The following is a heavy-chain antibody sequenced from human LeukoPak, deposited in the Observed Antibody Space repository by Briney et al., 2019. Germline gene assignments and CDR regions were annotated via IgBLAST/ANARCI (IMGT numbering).Heavy chain of an antibody. CDR3: ARDDDDILTGFLYGMDV. CDR1: GGSISSYY. J-gene: IGHJ6*02. D-gene: IGHD3-9*01. V-gene: IGHV4-59*12. CDR2: TYYSGST. Sequence: SETLSLTCTVSGGSISSYYWSWIRQPPGKGPECIAYTYYSGSTNYNPSLKSRVTISVDTSKNQFSLKLSSVTAADTAVYYCARDDDDILTGFLYGMDVWGQGTTVTVSS.